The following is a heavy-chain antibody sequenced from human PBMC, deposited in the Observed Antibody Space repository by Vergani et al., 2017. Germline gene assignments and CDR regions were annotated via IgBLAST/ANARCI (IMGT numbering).Heavy chain of an antibody. CDR3: SSLEGSSGYPRFDY. Sequence: QVQLQESGPGLVKPPGTLSLTCAVSGASISSGNWWSWVRQPPGKGLEWVGEVYHSGSTNYNPSLKSRVTISVDKSKNQFSLRLNSVTAADTSLYYCSSLEGSSGYPRFDYWGQGTLVTVSS. V-gene: IGHV4-4*03. CDR2: VYHSGST. J-gene: IGHJ4*02. CDR1: GASISSGNW. D-gene: IGHD3-22*01.